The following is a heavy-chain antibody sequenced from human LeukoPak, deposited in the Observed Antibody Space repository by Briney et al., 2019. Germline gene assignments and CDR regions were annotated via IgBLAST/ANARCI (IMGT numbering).Heavy chain of an antibody. D-gene: IGHD6-19*01. J-gene: IGHJ6*03. CDR2: IYTSGST. CDR1: GDSISSYY. CDR3: AREGQQWLAYYYYYMDV. Sequence: SETLSLTCSVSGDSISSYYWSWIRQPAGKGLEWIGRIYTSGSTNYNPSLKSRVTISVDTSKNQFSLKLRSVTAADTAVYYCAREGQQWLAYYYYYMDVWGKGTTVTISS. V-gene: IGHV4-4*07.